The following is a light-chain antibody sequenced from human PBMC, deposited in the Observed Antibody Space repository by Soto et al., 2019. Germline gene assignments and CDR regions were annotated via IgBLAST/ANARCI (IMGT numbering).Light chain of an antibody. CDR1: QNIRNY. CDR3: QQSYNTPYT. J-gene: IGKJ2*01. CDR2: AAS. V-gene: IGKV1-39*01. Sequence: DIQMTQSPASLSASIGDRVTISCRASQNIRNYLNWYQQKPGKAPKVLIYAASSLRIGVPSRFSGGGSGTDFTLTISSLQPEDFATYYCQQSYNTPYTFGQGTKLEIK.